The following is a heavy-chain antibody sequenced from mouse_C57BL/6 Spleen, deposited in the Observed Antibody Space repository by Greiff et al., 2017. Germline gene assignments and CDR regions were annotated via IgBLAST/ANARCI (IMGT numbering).Heavy chain of an antibody. Sequence: EVKLVESEGGLVQPGSSMKLSCTASGFTFSDYYMAWVRQVPEKGLEWVANINYDGSSTYYLDSLKSRFIISRDNAKNILYLQMSSLKSEDTATYYCARDGNYGFAYWGQGTLVTVSA. CDR2: INYDGSST. J-gene: IGHJ3*01. D-gene: IGHD2-1*01. CDR1: GFTFSDYY. CDR3: ARDGNYGFAY. V-gene: IGHV5-16*01.